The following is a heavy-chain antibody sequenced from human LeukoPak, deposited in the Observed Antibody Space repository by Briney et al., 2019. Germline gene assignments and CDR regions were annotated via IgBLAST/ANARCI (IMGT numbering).Heavy chain of an antibody. CDR2: ISPDGSSA. CDR1: GFTFSSYW. D-gene: IGHD2-2*01. CDR3: ARGGKYCSSTSCYAGWFDP. J-gene: IGHJ5*02. V-gene: IGHV3-74*01. Sequence: TGGSLRLSCAASGFTFSSYWMHWVRQAPGKGLVWVSRISPDGSSALYADSVKGRFTISRDNSKNTLYLQMNSLRAEDTAVYYCARGGKYCSSTSCYAGWFDPWGQGTLVTVSS.